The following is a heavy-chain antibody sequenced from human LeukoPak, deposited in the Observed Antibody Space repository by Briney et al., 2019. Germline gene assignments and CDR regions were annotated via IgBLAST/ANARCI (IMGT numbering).Heavy chain of an antibody. Sequence: PSETLSLTCAVYGGSFSGYYWSWIRQPPGKGLEWIGEINHSGSTNYNPSLKSRVTISVDTSKNQLSLKLSSVTAADTAVYYCARARRTVPTRDFDYWGQGTLVTVSS. V-gene: IGHV4-34*01. CDR1: GGSFSGYY. CDR3: ARARRTVPTRDFDY. CDR2: INHSGST. J-gene: IGHJ4*02. D-gene: IGHD4-17*01.